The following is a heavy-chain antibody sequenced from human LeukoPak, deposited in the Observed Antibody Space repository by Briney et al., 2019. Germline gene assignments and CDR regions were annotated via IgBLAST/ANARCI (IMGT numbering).Heavy chain of an antibody. Sequence: GGSLRLSCAASGFSFTSYAMSWVRQAPGKGLEWVSYISSSSSTIYYADSVKGRFTISRDNAKNSLYLQMNSLRAEDTAVYYCARDREGDYWGQGTLVTVSS. D-gene: IGHD1-26*01. CDR2: ISSSSSTI. CDR1: GFSFTSYA. J-gene: IGHJ4*02. CDR3: ARDREGDY. V-gene: IGHV3-48*01.